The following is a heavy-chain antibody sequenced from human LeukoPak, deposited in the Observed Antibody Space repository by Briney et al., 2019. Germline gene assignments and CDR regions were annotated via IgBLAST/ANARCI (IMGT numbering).Heavy chain of an antibody. V-gene: IGHV3-7*03. D-gene: IGHD6-13*01. CDR3: AKDPGIAAASTGY. Sequence: GGSLRLSCAASGFTFSSFWMSWVRQAPGKGLEWVANINQDGNDKYYVDSVKGRFTISRDNSKNTLYLQMNSLRAEDTAVYYCAKDPGIAAASTGYWGQGTLVTVSS. J-gene: IGHJ4*02. CDR1: GFTFSSFW. CDR2: INQDGNDK.